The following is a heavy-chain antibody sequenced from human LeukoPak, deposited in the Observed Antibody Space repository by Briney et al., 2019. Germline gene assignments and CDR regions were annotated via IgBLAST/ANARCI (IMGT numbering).Heavy chain of an antibody. J-gene: IGHJ4*02. V-gene: IGHV4-34*01. CDR3: AREVLGDYGDLYYFDY. Sequence: SETLSLTCAVYGGPFSGYYWSWIRQPPGKGLEWIGEINHSGSTNYNPSLKSRVTISVDTSKNQFSLKLSSVTAADTAVYYCAREVLGDYGDLYYFDYWGQGTLVTVSS. D-gene: IGHD4-17*01. CDR2: INHSGST. CDR1: GGPFSGYY.